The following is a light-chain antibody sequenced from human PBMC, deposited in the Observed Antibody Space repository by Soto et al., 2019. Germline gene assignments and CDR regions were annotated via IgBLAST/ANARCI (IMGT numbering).Light chain of an antibody. CDR2: GAS. CDR3: QQYRSSPPWT. Sequence: EIVLTQSPGTLSLSPGERATLSCRASQSVSSSYLAWYQQKPGQAPRLLIYGASSRATGIPDRFSGSGSGTDFTLTISRLEPEDLAVYYCQQYRSSPPWTFGQGTTVEIK. V-gene: IGKV3-20*01. J-gene: IGKJ1*01. CDR1: QSVSSSY.